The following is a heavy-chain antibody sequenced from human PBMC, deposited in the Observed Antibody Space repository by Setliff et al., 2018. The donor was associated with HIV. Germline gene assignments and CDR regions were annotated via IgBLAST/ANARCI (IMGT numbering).Heavy chain of an antibody. CDR3: AREYDVLSGSHISAFDI. CDR2: INPSNGAT. V-gene: IGHV1-2*04. J-gene: IGHJ3*02. CDR1: GYTFTDYF. Sequence: ASVKVSCKASGYTFTDYFIHWVRQAPGQGLEWVGRINPSNGATDFGQKFQGWITMTRDTSSRTAYLEVNRLTSDDTAVYYCAREYDVLSGSHISAFDIWGQGTMVTVSS. D-gene: IGHD3-3*01.